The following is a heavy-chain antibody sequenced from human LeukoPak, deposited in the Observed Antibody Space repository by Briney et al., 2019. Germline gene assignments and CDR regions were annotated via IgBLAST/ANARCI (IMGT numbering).Heavy chain of an antibody. Sequence: GGTLRLSCAASGFTFRKYVMTWVRQAPGKGLEWVSGINNHDGNTYNADSVKGRFIISRDESKNTLYLQMNSRRAEDTAVYYCARDYYDSGSYGGISFDYWGQGTLVTVSS. J-gene: IGHJ4*02. CDR2: INNHDGNT. CDR1: GFTFRKYV. CDR3: ARDYYDSGSYGGISFDY. V-gene: IGHV3-23*01. D-gene: IGHD3-10*01.